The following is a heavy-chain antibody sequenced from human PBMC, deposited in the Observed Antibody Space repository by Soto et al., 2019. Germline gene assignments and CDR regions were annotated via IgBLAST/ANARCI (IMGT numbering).Heavy chain of an antibody. D-gene: IGHD3-16*01. CDR2: ISYDGSNK. Sequence: QVQLVESGGGVVQPGRSLRLSCAASGFTFSSYGMHWVRQAPGKGLEWVAVISYDGSNKNYADSVKGRFTISRDNSKNTLYLQMNSLRAEDTAVYYCAKGGSGTYFDYWGQGTLVTVSS. J-gene: IGHJ4*02. V-gene: IGHV3-30*18. CDR3: AKGGSGTYFDY. CDR1: GFTFSSYG.